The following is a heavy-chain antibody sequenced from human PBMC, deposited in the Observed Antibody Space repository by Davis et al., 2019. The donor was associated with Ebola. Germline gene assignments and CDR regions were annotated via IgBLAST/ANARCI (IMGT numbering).Heavy chain of an antibody. CDR1: GFTFSSYG. V-gene: IGHV3-30*03. J-gene: IGHJ5*02. CDR2: ISYDGSNK. Sequence: PGGSLRLSCAASGFTFSSYGMNWVRQAPGKGLEWVAVISYDGSNKYYADSVKGRFTISRDNSKNTLYLQMNSLGAEDTAVYYCARGLKTWIENWFDPWGQGTLVTVSS. CDR3: ARGLKTWIENWFDP. D-gene: IGHD5-12*01.